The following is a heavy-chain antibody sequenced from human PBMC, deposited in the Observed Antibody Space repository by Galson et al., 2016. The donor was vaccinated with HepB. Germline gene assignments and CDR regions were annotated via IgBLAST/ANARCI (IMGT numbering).Heavy chain of an antibody. J-gene: IGHJ6*02. D-gene: IGHD3-10*02. CDR2: ISSSSDNI. CDR3: ARLFNDYQYFGMDV. CDR1: GFIFSYYT. V-gene: IGHV3-21*01. Sequence: SLRLSYAASGFIFSYYTMKWVRQAPGKGLEWVSSISSSSDNIYYADSVKGRFSISRDNAKNSLYLQMNSLRAEDTAVYYCARLFNDYQYFGMDVWGQGTTVTVSS.